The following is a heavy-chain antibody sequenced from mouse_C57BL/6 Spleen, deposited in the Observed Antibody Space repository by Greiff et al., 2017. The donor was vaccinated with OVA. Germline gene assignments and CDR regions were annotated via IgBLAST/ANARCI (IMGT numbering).Heavy chain of an antibody. CDR3: ARRGLRPYYYAMDY. J-gene: IGHJ4*01. V-gene: IGHV1-50*01. CDR1: GYTFTSYW. Sequence: QVQLKQPGAELVKPGASVKLSCKASGYTFTSYWMQWVKQRPGQGLEWIGEIDPSDSYTNYNQKFKGKATLTVDTSSSTAYMQLSSLTSEDSAVYYCARRGLRPYYYAMDYWGQGTSVTVSS. D-gene: IGHD2-2*01. CDR2: IDPSDSYT.